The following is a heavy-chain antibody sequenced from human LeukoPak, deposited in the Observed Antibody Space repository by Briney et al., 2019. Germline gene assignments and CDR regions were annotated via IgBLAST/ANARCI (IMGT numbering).Heavy chain of an antibody. CDR3: AREGRDGYKSFDY. V-gene: IGHV4-59*01. CDR1: GGSFSGYY. J-gene: IGHJ4*02. CDR2: IYYSGST. D-gene: IGHD5-24*01. Sequence: PSETLSLTCAVYGGSFSGYYWSWIRQPPGKGLEWIGYIYYSGSTNYNPSLKSRVTISVDTSKNQFSLKLSSVTAADTAVYYCAREGRDGYKSFDYWGQGTLVTVSS.